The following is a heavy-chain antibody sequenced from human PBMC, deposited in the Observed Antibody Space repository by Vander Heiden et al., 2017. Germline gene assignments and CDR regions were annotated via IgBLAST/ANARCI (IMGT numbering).Heavy chain of an antibody. Sequence: QVQLVESGGGVVQPGRSLSLSCAASGFTFSSYAMHWVRQAPGKGLEWVAVISYDGSNKYYADSVKGRFTISRDNSKNTLYLQMNSLRAEDTAVYYCARVDSSGYNGAFDIWGQGTMVTVSS. V-gene: IGHV3-30-3*01. J-gene: IGHJ3*02. CDR2: ISYDGSNK. CDR3: ARVDSSGYNGAFDI. CDR1: GFTFSSYA. D-gene: IGHD3-22*01.